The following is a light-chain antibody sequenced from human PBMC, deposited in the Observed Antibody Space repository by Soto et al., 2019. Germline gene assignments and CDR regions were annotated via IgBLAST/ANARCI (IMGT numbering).Light chain of an antibody. Sequence: QSVLTQPASVSGSPGQSITISCTGTSNNVGSHDLVSWYQQHPGKAPKLIISEVGKRPSGISHRFSGTKSGNTASLTISGLQTEDEADYFCCSYSGPSTPYVFGTGTKVTVL. CDR2: EVG. CDR1: SNNVGSHDL. J-gene: IGLJ1*01. V-gene: IGLV2-23*02. CDR3: CSYSGPSTPYV.